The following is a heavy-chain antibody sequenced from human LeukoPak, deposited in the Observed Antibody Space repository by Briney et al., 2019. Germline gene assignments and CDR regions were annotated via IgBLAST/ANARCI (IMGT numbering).Heavy chain of an antibody. J-gene: IGHJ6*02. V-gene: IGHV3-23*01. CDR1: GFTFSSYA. CDR2: ISGSGGST. Sequence: QPGGSLRLSCAASGFTFSSYAMSWVRQAPGKGLEWVSAISGSGGSTYYADSAKGRFTISRDNSKNTLYLQMNSLRAEDTAVYYCARDGTMVRGVTTPNYYYYYGMDVWGQGTTVTVSS. CDR3: ARDGTMVRGVTTPNYYYYYGMDV. D-gene: IGHD3-10*01.